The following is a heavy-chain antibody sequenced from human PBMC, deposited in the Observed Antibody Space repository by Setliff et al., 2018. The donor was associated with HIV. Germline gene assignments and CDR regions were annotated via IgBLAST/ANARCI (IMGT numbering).Heavy chain of an antibody. CDR2: LIPLFGSA. V-gene: IGHV1-69*13. J-gene: IGHJ5*02. CDR3: ARGDSLLESIVWFDR. Sequence: SVKVSSKVSGGSFSSYGFTWVRQAPGQGLEWMGGLIPLFGSANYPQKFQGRVTMTADESTRTVYMELSRLRFEDTAMYYCARGDSLLESIVWFDRWGQGTLVTVSS. D-gene: IGHD1-1*01. CDR1: GGSFSSYG.